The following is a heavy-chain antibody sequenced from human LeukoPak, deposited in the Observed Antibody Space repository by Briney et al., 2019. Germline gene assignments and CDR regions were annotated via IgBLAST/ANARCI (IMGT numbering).Heavy chain of an antibody. CDR2: IYSGGST. CDR3: ARGGIWGHAFDI. V-gene: IGHV3-66*01. D-gene: IGHD2-15*01. CDR1: GFTVSSNY. Sequence: QAGGSLRLSCAASGFTVSSNYMSWVRQAPGKGLEWVSMIYSGGSTHYADSVKGRVTIPRDNSKSTLYLQMNSLRAEDTAVYYCARGGIWGHAFDIWGQGTMVTVSS. J-gene: IGHJ3*02.